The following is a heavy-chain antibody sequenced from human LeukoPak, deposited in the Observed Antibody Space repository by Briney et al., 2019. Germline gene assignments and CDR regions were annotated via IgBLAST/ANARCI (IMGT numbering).Heavy chain of an antibody. CDR1: GFTFSSYA. CDR3: AKGGDPYYYYYYMDV. V-gene: IGHV3-23*01. Sequence: GGSLRLSCAASGFTFSSYAMSWVRQAPGKGLERVSAISGSGGSTYYADSVNGRFTISRDNSKNTLYLQMNSLRAEDTAVYYCAKGGDPYYYYYYMDVWGKGTTVTVSS. J-gene: IGHJ6*03. CDR2: ISGSGGST. D-gene: IGHD3-16*01.